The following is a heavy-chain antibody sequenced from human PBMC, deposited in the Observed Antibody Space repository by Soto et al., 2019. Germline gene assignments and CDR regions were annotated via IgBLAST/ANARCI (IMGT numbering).Heavy chain of an antibody. CDR1: GGSISSGDYY. CDR3: GRERPDGSRLDP. CDR2: IYYSGST. D-gene: IGHD6-13*01. Sequence: QVQLQESGPGLVKTSQTLSLTCTVSGGSISSGDYYWSWIRQPPGKGLEWIGYIYYSGSTYYNPSLKRRVTISVDTSKNQFSLKLSSVTAADTAVYYCGRERPDGSRLDPWGQGTLVTVSS. V-gene: IGHV4-30-4*01. J-gene: IGHJ5*02.